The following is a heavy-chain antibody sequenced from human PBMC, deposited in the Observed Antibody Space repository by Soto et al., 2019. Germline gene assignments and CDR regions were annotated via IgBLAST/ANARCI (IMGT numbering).Heavy chain of an antibody. Sequence: SXKVSCMASGYSXSDYYMNWVRQAPGQGLEWMGWINPNNDDTSYEQKFQGRVTMTTDTSTSTAYMELRRLRSDHTDVYYCARDRGVPLNWFDPWSQGTLGTVSS. CDR2: INPNNDDT. V-gene: IGHV1-2*02. D-gene: IGHD3-10*01. CDR3: ARDRGVPLNWFDP. CDR1: GYSXSDYY. J-gene: IGHJ5*02.